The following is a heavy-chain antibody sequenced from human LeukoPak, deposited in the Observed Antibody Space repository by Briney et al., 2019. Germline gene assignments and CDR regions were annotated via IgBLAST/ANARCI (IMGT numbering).Heavy chain of an antibody. CDR3: ARVRAVAGAYYYYGMDV. V-gene: IGHV3-7*04. CDR2: IKQDGSEK. CDR1: GFTFSSYW. J-gene: IGHJ6*02. Sequence: GGSLRLSCAASGFTFSSYWMSWVRQAPGKGLEWVANIKQDGSEKYYVDSVKGRFTISRDNAKNSLYLQMNSLRAEDTAVYYCARVRAVAGAYYYYGMDVWGQGTTVTVSS. D-gene: IGHD6-19*01.